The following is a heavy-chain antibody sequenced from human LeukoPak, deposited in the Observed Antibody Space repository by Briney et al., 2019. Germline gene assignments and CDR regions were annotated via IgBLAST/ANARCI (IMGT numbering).Heavy chain of an antibody. J-gene: IGHJ4*02. CDR1: GFTFSSYW. D-gene: IGHD2-2*02. Sequence: GGSLRLSCAASGFTFSSYWMSWVRQAPGKGLEWVANIKQDGGEIYYLDSVKGRFTISRDNAKNSLYLQMNSLRAEDTAVYYCVRDHYCSGTTCYTRYLDSWGQGTLVTVSS. V-gene: IGHV3-7*01. CDR3: VRDHYCSGTTCYTRYLDS. CDR2: IKQDGGEI.